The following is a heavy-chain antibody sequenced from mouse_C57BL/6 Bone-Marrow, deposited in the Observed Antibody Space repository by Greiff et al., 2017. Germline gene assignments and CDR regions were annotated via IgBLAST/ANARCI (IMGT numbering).Heavy chain of an antibody. J-gene: IGHJ3*01. Sequence: ESGPGLVKPSQSLSLTCSVTGYSITSGYYWNWIRQFPGNKLEWMGYISYDGSNNYNPSLKNRISITRDTSKNQFSLKLKSVTTEDTATYDCSRRDWDEAWFAYWGQGTLVTVSA. CDR2: ISYDGSN. CDR1: GYSITSGYY. CDR3: SRRDWDEAWFAY. V-gene: IGHV3-6*01. D-gene: IGHD4-1*01.